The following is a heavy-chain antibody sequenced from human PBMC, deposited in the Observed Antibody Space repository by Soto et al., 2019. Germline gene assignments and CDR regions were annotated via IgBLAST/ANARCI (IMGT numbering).Heavy chain of an antibody. Sequence: QVPLVQSGAEVKKPGASVKVSCKASGYTFTSYGFRWVRQAPGQGLGWMGWISAYNGNTNYAPKLQGRVTLPPDTSTSPAYMELRTPSSEDTAVYYCARGTTVETGNYCGQGTLVTVSS. J-gene: IGHJ4*02. CDR3: ARGTTVETGNY. D-gene: IGHD4-17*01. CDR2: ISAYNGNT. CDR1: GYTFTSYG. V-gene: IGHV1-18*01.